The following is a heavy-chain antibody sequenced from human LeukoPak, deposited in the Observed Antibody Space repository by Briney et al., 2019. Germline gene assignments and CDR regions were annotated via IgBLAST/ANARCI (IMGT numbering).Heavy chain of an antibody. D-gene: IGHD1-26*01. V-gene: IGHV3-9*01. J-gene: IGHJ4*02. Sequence: GGSLRLSCAASGFTFDDYAVHWVRQAPGKGLEWVSGISWNSGSIGYADSVKGRFTISRDNAKNSLYLQMNSLRAEDTALYYCAKDRGWELRGGSAYWGQGTLVTVSS. CDR3: AKDRGWELRGGSAY. CDR2: ISWNSGSI. CDR1: GFTFDDYA.